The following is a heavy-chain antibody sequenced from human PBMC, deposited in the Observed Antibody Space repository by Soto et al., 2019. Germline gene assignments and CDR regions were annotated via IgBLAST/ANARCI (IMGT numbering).Heavy chain of an antibody. CDR2: IWYTGSYK. CDR1: GFTFSSFG. Sequence: GWSLRLSCASSGFTFSSFGMHWVRQAPGKGLEWVAFIWYTGSYKYYADSVKGRFTISRDNSKNTVSLQMNSLRAEDTAVYYCAKERRIQRWLMRDYYYGMDGWGQVTTVTLAS. J-gene: IGHJ6*02. V-gene: IGHV3-33*06. CDR3: AKERRIQRWLMRDYYYGMDG. D-gene: IGHD5-18*01.